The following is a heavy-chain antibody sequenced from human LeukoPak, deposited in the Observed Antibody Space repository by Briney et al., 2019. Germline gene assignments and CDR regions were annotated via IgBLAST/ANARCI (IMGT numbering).Heavy chain of an antibody. CDR2: VYTSGRT. CDR1: GASISNYF. CDR3: ARLYDSPYYDTGAYYFDW. Sequence: KPSETLSLACTVSGASISNYFWGWLRQPPGRGLDWIGYVYTSGRTYYNPSLQSRVTISVDKSKNQFSLKLTSVTAADTAVYYCARLYDSPYYDTGAYYFDWWGQGTLVTVSS. D-gene: IGHD3-22*01. V-gene: IGHV4-4*09. J-gene: IGHJ4*02.